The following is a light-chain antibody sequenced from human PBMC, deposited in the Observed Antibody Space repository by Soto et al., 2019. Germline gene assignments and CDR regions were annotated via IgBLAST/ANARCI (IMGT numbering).Light chain of an antibody. Sequence: DIQLAQSPSSLSESIVDRVFITCRASQSISAYLNWYQQKPGKATKILISFASTLQSGVQSRFSGSGSGTDFTLTISTMQPDDFATYFCQKTYTSPVTCGQGTKGDIK. CDR1: QSISAY. J-gene: IGKJ1*01. CDR3: QKTYTSPVT. CDR2: FAS. V-gene: IGKV1-39*01.